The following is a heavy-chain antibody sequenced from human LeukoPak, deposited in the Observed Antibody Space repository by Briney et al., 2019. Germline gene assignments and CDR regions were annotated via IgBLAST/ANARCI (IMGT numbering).Heavy chain of an antibody. CDR3: HYDSSGSYFDY. CDR1: GGSISGYY. D-gene: IGHD3-22*01. Sequence: SETLSLTCTVSGGSISGYYWSWIRQPPGKGLEWIGEINHSGSTNYNPSLKSRVTISVDTSRNQFSLKLSSVTAADTAVYYCHYDSSGSYFDYWGQGTLVTVSS. CDR2: INHSGST. V-gene: IGHV4-34*01. J-gene: IGHJ4*02.